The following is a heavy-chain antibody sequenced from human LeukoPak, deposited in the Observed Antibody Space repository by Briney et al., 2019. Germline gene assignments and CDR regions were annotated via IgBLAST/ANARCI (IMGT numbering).Heavy chain of an antibody. V-gene: IGHV3-9*01. D-gene: IGHD6-19*01. CDR3: AKGAAIAVAGTLDY. J-gene: IGHJ4*02. CDR1: GFTFDDYA. Sequence: GGSLRLSCAVSGFTFDDYAMHWVRHAPGKGLEWVSGISWNSGSIDYADSVKGRFTISRDNAKNSLYLQMNSLRAEDTALYYCAKGAAIAVAGTLDYWGRGTLVTVSS. CDR2: ISWNSGSI.